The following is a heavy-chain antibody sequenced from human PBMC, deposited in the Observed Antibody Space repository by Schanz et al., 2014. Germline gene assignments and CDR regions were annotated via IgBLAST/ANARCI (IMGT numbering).Heavy chain of an antibody. J-gene: IGHJ4*02. V-gene: IGHV3-30*19. D-gene: IGHD6-19*01. CDR3: AKDLISGWSGFDY. CDR1: GFTFSRFG. Sequence: QVQLVESGGGVVRPGRSLRLSCATSGFTFSRFGMHWVRQAPGKGPEWVALISYDGNTKYYADSVKGRFTISRDNSKNTLYLLMNSLRAEDTAVYYCAKDLISGWSGFDYWGQGTLVTVSS. CDR2: ISYDGNTK.